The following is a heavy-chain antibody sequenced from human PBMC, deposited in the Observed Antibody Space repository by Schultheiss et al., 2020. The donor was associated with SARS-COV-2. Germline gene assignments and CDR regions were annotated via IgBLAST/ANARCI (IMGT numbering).Heavy chain of an antibody. D-gene: IGHD3-10*01. CDR3: ASLGITMVRGVKPHYGMDV. CDR2: SNAGNGNT. V-gene: IGHV1-3*01. CDR1: GYTFTSYA. J-gene: IGHJ6*02. Sequence: ASVKVSCKASGYTFTSYAMHWVRQAPGQRLEWMGWSNAGNGNTNYAQKLQGRVTMTTDTSTSTAYMELRSLRSDDTAVYYCASLGITMVRGVKPHYGMDVWGQGTTVTVSS.